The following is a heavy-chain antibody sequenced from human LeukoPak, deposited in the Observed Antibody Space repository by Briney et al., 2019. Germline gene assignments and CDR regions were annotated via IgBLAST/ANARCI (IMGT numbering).Heavy chain of an antibody. Sequence: PSETLSLTCTVSGGSISSYYWSWIRQPPGKGLEWIGYIYYSGSTNYNPSLKSRVTISVDTSKNQFSLKLSPVTAADTAVYYCARGVPVAGTGYYFDYWGQGTLVTVSS. J-gene: IGHJ4*02. V-gene: IGHV4-59*01. CDR1: GGSISSYY. CDR3: ARGVPVAGTGYYFDY. CDR2: IYYSGST. D-gene: IGHD6-19*01.